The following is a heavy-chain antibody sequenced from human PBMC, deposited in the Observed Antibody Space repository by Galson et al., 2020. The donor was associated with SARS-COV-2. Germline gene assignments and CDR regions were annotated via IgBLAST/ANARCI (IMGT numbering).Heavy chain of an antibody. CDR1: GYTLTELS. CDR2: FDPEDGET. CDR3: ATVGYYDSSGYPFPFDY. Sequence: ASVKVSCKVSGYTLTELSMHWVRQAPGKGLEWMGGFDPEDGETIYAQKFQGRVTMTEDTSTDTAYMELSSLRSEDTAVYYCATVGYYDSSGYPFPFDYWGQGTLVTVSS. D-gene: IGHD3-22*01. J-gene: IGHJ4*02. V-gene: IGHV1-24*01.